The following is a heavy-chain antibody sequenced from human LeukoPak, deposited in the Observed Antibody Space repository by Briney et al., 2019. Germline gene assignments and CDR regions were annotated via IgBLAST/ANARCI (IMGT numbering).Heavy chain of an antibody. J-gene: IGHJ4*02. D-gene: IGHD2-2*01. CDR2: IIPIFGTA. CDR1: GGTFSSYA. V-gene: IGHV1-69*06. Sequence: GASVKVSCKASGGTFSSYAISGVRQAPGQGLEWMGGIIPIFGTANYAQKFQGRVTITADKSTSTAYMELSSLRSEDTAVSYCARDRVGYCSSTSCYHFDYWGQGTLVTVSS. CDR3: ARDRVGYCSSTSCYHFDY.